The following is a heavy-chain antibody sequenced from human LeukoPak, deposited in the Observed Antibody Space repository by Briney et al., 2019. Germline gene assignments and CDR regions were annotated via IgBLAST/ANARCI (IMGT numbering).Heavy chain of an antibody. CDR3: ARHPGYYDILTGIYYYYMDV. CDR1: GSSISSYY. D-gene: IGHD3-9*01. CDR2: IYYSGST. V-gene: IGHV4-59*08. Sequence: SETLSLTCTVSGSSISSYYWSWIRQPPGKGLEWIGYIYYSGSTNYNPSPKSRVTISVDTSKNQFSLKLSSVTAADTAVYYCARHPGYYDILTGIYYYYMDVWGKGTTVTVSS. J-gene: IGHJ6*03.